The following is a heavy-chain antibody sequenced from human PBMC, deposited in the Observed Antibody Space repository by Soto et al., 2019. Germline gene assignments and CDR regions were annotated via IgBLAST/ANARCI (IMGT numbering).Heavy chain of an antibody. J-gene: IGHJ4*02. CDR3: AKDPPYGAGYFDY. CDR2: ISGGGGSA. D-gene: IGHD3-10*01. Sequence: EVQLLESGGDLVQPGGSLRLSCAASAFTFSSYAMSWVRQAPGKGLEWVSTISGGGGSAYYAASVEGRFTISRDNSKNTLYLQMNSLRADDTAVYFCAKDPPYGAGYFDYWGQGTPVTVSS. CDR1: AFTFSSYA. V-gene: IGHV3-23*01.